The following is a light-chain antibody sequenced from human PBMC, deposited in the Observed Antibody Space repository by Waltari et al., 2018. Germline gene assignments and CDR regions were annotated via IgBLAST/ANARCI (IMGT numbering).Light chain of an antibody. CDR2: EVS. CDR3: HSYTSSGTRV. Sequence: QSALTQPASVSGSPGQSITISCTGTSSDVGGYDYVSWYQHHPGKAPKLMIYEVSYRPSGVSNRFSGSKSGNTASLTISGLQADDEADYYCHSYTSSGTRVFGGGTKVTVL. V-gene: IGLV2-14*01. J-gene: IGLJ3*02. CDR1: SSDVGGYDY.